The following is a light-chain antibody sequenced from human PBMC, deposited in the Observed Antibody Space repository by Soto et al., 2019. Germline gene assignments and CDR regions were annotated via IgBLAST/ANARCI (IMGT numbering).Light chain of an antibody. J-gene: IGLJ1*01. CDR1: SSDVGGYNY. Sequence: QSVLTQPASVSGSPGQSITISCTGTSSDVGGYNYVSWYQQHPGKAPKLMIYDVSNRPSGVSNRFSGSMSGNTASLTISGLQAEDEADYYCSSYTSSSTWVFGTGIKVTVL. V-gene: IGLV2-14*01. CDR2: DVS. CDR3: SSYTSSSTWV.